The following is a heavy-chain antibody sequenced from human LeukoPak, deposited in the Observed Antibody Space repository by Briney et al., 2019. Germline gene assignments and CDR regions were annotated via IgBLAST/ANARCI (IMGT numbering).Heavy chain of an antibody. CDR2: INTNSGGT. D-gene: IGHD6-19*01. J-gene: IGHJ6*03. V-gene: IGHV1-2*02. CDR3: ARDGVQSSGWYYYYYYYMDV. Sequence: ASVKVSCKASGYTFTGYYMHWVRQAPGQGLERMGWINTNSGGTNYAQQFQGRVTMTRDTSISTAYMELSRLRSDDTAVYYCARDGVQSSGWYYYYYYYMDVWGKGTTVTVSS. CDR1: GYTFTGYY.